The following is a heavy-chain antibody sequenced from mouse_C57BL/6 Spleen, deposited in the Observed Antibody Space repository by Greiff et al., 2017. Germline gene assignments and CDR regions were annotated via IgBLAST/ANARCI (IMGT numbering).Heavy chain of an antibody. Sequence: EVKVEESGGGLVQPGGSMKLSCVASGFTFSNYWMNWVRQSPEKGLEWVAQIRLKSDNYATHYAESVKGRFTISRDDSKSSVYLQMNNLRAEDTGIYYCTRSDYYGPYYYAMDYWGQGTSVTVSS. CDR1: GFTFSNYW. J-gene: IGHJ4*01. D-gene: IGHD1-2*01. CDR3: TRSDYYGPYYYAMDY. CDR2: IRLKSDNYAT. V-gene: IGHV6-3*01.